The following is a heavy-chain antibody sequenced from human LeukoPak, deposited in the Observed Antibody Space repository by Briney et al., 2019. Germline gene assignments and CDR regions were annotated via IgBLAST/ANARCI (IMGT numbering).Heavy chain of an antibody. V-gene: IGHV3-9*01. D-gene: IGHD5-18*01. CDR2: ISWNSGSI. CDR1: GFTFDDYA. Sequence: PGRSLRLSCAVSGFTFDDYAMHWVRQPPGKGLEWVSGISWNSGSIGYADPVKGRFTITRDNAKNSLYLQMNSLRADDTALYDSARDCGYSYGPLYYFDYWGQGTLVTVSS. J-gene: IGHJ4*02. CDR3: ARDCGYSYGPLYYFDY.